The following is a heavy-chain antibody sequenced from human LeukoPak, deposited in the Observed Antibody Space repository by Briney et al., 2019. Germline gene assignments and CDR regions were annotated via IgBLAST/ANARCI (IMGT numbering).Heavy chain of an antibody. CDR3: AREDSWRYDY. CDR2: ISYDGSNK. D-gene: IGHD1-26*01. J-gene: IGHJ4*02. Sequence: GGSLRLSCAASGFTFSSYAMHWVRQAPGKGLEWVAVISYDGSNKYYADSVKGRFTISRDNSKNTLYLQMNSLRADDTAVYYCAREDSWRYDYWGQGTLVTVSS. CDR1: GFTFSSYA. V-gene: IGHV3-30-3*01.